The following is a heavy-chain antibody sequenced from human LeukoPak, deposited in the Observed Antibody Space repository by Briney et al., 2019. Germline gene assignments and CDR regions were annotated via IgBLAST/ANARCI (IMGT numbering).Heavy chain of an antibody. V-gene: IGHV4-34*01. J-gene: IGHJ5*02. CDR2: INHSGST. CDR3: ARDVGAWGMDSNWFDP. D-gene: IGHD1-26*01. CDR1: GGSFSGYY. Sequence: SETLSLTCAVYGGSFSGYYWSWIRQPPGKGLEWIGEINHSGSTNYNPSLKSRVTISVDTSKNQFSLKLSSVTAADTAVYYCARDVGAWGMDSNWFDPWGQGTLVTVSS.